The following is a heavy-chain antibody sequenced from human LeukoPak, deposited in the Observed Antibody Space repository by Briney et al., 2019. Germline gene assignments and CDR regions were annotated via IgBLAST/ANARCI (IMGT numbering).Heavy chain of an antibody. CDR3: ARPPSNDFWSGYYKKDDAFDI. CDR1: GGSISSSSYY. CDR2: IYYSGST. V-gene: IGHV4-39*01. D-gene: IGHD3-3*01. Sequence: SETLSLTCTVSGGSISSSSYYWGWIRQPPGKGLEWIGSIYYSGSTYYNPSLKSRVTISVDTSKNQFSLKLSSVTAADTAVYYCARPPSNDFWSGYYKKDDAFDIWGQGTMVTVSS. J-gene: IGHJ3*02.